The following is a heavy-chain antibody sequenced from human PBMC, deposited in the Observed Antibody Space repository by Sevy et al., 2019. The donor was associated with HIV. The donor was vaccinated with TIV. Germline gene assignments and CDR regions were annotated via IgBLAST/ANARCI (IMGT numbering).Heavy chain of an antibody. J-gene: IGHJ4*02. CDR2: LSYDDSDE. V-gene: IGHV3-30-3*02. CDR3: AKDDLGSIDY. D-gene: IGHD3-10*01. CDR1: GFIFSTSP. Sequence: GGSLRLSCAASGFIFSTSPMHWVRQALGKGLECVAILSYDDSDENYADSVKGRFTISRDNSKNTLYLQMNSLRTEDTAVYYCAKDDLGSIDYWGQGTLVTVSS.